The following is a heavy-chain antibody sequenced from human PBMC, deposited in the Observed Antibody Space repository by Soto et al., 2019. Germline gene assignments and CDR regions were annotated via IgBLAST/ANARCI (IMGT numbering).Heavy chain of an antibody. D-gene: IGHD3-9*01. CDR3: ARVPYFDRWSFDY. J-gene: IGHJ4*01. V-gene: IGHV3-23*01. Sequence: PGGSLRLSCAASGFTFSSYAMSWVRQAPGKGLEWVSAISGSGGSTYYADSVKGRFTISRDNSKNTLYLQMNSLRADDTAVYYCARVPYFDRWSFDYWGQGTLVTVSS. CDR1: GFTFSSYA. CDR2: ISGSGGST.